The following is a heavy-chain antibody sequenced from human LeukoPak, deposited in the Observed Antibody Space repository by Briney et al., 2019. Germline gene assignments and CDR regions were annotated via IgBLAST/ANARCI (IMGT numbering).Heavy chain of an antibody. D-gene: IGHD1-1*01. Sequence: QTGGSLRLSCAASGFTVSSYYMNWVRQAPGKGLEWVSVIYSGSSTYYADSVKARFTISRDNSKNTLYLQMNSLRAEDTAVYYCARSGGWDGVDVWGQGTAVTVSS. V-gene: IGHV3-53*01. J-gene: IGHJ6*02. CDR2: IYSGSST. CDR1: GFTVSSYY. CDR3: ARSGGWDGVDV.